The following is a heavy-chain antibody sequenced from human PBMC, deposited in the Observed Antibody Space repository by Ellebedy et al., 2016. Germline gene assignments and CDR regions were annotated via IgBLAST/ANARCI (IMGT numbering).Heavy chain of an antibody. CDR3: AREYSSPVAADV. D-gene: IGHD6-13*01. CDR2: INQDGSGE. Sequence: GGSLRLSXAASGVTFSEHWMSWVRQAAGKGLEWVANINQDGSGEYYVDSVRGRFTISRDNAKSSLYLQMNSLRVEDTAVYYCAREYSSPVAADVWGKGTTVNVSS. CDR1: GVTFSEHW. J-gene: IGHJ6*04. V-gene: IGHV3-7*01.